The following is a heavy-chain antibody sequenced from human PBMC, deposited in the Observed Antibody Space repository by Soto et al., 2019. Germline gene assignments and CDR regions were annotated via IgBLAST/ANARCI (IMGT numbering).Heavy chain of an antibody. J-gene: IGHJ4*02. CDR1: GDSISTYF. Sequence: SETLSLTCTISGDSISTYFWNWIRLVPGKGLEWIGSTNYNGRTNYNYNPSLKSRVTISVDTSKNQFSLNLRSLTAADTAMYYCARDKEHTHGALLGYWGQGTLVTVSS. V-gene: IGHV4-59*01. CDR3: ARDKEHTHGALLGY. D-gene: IGHD2-8*01. CDR2: TNYNGRT.